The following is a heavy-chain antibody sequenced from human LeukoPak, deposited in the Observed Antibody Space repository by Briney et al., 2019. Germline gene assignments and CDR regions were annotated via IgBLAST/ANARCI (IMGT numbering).Heavy chain of an antibody. CDR2: IYYSGST. Sequence: SETLSLTCTVSGGSISSGGYYWSWIRQHPGEGLEWIGYIYYSGSTYYNPSLKSRVTISVDTSKNQFSLKLSSVTAADTAVYYCARQTHYYYDSSGPIDYWGQGTLVTVSS. CDR3: ARQTHYYYDSSGPIDY. CDR1: GGSISSGGYY. D-gene: IGHD3-22*01. V-gene: IGHV4-31*03. J-gene: IGHJ4*02.